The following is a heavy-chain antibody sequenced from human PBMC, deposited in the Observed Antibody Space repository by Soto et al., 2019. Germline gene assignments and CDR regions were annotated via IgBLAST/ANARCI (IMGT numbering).Heavy chain of an antibody. Sequence: GGSLRLSCAASGFTFSSYSMNWVRQAPGKGLEWVSYISSSSSTIYYADSVKGRFTISRDNAKNSLYLQMNSLRDEDTAVYYCARGSSGYSYAQSVDAFDIWGQGTMVTVSS. CDR3: ARGSSGYSYAQSVDAFDI. J-gene: IGHJ3*02. CDR1: GFTFSSYS. CDR2: ISSSSSTI. V-gene: IGHV3-48*02. D-gene: IGHD5-18*01.